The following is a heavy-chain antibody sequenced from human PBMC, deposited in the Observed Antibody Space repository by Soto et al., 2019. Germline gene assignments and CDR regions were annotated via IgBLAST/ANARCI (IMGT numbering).Heavy chain of an antibody. V-gene: IGHV3-23*01. J-gene: IGHJ4*02. CDR3: AKEVRDQLVRGDYFDY. CDR2: ISGSGGST. Sequence: EVQLLESGGGLVQPGGSLRLSCAASGFTFSSYAMSWVRQAPGKGLEWVSAISGSGGSTYYADSVKGRFTISRDNSKNTLYLQMNSLRAEDTAVYYCAKEVRDQLVRGDYFDYWGEGTPVAVSS. D-gene: IGHD6-13*01. CDR1: GFTFSSYA.